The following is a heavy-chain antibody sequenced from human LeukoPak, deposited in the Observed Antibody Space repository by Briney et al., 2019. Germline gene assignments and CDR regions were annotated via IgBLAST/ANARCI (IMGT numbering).Heavy chain of an antibody. Sequence: GGSLSLSCAASGFTFTTYWMSWVRQTPEKGLEWVANIKEDGSRDYYVDSVKGRFTISRDNAKNLLYLQMKSLRAEDTATYYFARDGGGYDSWGQGTLVTVSS. V-gene: IGHV3-7*01. D-gene: IGHD5-24*01. CDR3: ARDGGGYDS. CDR1: GFTFTTYW. CDR2: IKEDGSRD. J-gene: IGHJ5*01.